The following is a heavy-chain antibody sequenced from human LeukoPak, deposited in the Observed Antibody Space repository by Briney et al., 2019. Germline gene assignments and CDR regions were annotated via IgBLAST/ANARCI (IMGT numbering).Heavy chain of an antibody. J-gene: IGHJ4*02. CDR1: GYSISSGYY. Sequence: SETLSLTCTVSGYSISSGYYWGWIRQPPGKGLEWIGYIYYSGSTNYNPSLKSRVTISVDTSKNQFSLKLSSVTAADTAVYYCARSSGSYGYWGQGTLVTVSS. CDR3: ARSSGSYGY. CDR2: IYYSGST. D-gene: IGHD3-10*01. V-gene: IGHV4-61*01.